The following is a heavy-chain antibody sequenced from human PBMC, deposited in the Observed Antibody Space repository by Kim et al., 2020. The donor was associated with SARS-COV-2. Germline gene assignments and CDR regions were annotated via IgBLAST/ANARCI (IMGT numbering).Heavy chain of an antibody. CDR3: SCTRNSSRA. CDR1: GFTFSGYA. J-gene: IGHJ5*01. V-gene: IGHV3-73*01. D-gene: IGHD3-10*02. CDR2: IRKEGSNYAT. Sequence: GGSLRLSCAASGFTFSGYAMHWVRQASGKGLEWVARIRKEGSNYATGDSVTGRCTFTSAIDESTLYLQLKRMGPEATATAVCSCTRNSSRAWG.